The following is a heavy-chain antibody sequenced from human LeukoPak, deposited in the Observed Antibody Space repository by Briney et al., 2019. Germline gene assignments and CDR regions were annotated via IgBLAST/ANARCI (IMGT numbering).Heavy chain of an antibody. Sequence: SVKVSCKASGGTFSSYAITWVRQAPGQGLEWMGRIIPILGIANYAQKFQGRVTITADKSTSTAYMELSSLRSEDTAVYYCARDSYYYYYGMDVWGQGTTVTVSS. CDR2: IIPILGIA. V-gene: IGHV1-69*04. J-gene: IGHJ6*02. CDR3: ARDSYYYYYGMDV. CDR1: GGTFSSYA.